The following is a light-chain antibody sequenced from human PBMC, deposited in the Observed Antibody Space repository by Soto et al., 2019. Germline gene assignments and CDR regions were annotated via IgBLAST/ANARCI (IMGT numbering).Light chain of an antibody. J-gene: IGKJ1*01. CDR2: AAS. CDR3: IQDYNYPRT. Sequence: AIQMTQSPSSLSASVGDRVTITCRASQGIRNDLGWYQQKPGKAPKLLIYAASSLQSGVPSKFSGSGSDTDFTLTIRSLQPEDFATYYCIQDYNYPRTFGQGTKVEIK. V-gene: IGKV1-6*01. CDR1: QGIRND.